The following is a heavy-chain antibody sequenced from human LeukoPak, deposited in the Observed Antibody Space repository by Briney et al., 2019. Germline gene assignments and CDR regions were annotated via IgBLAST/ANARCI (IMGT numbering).Heavy chain of an antibody. D-gene: IGHD4-17*01. CDR3: ARGVGEDGDYYFDY. V-gene: IGHV4-31*03. CDR1: GGSISSGGYY. CDR2: IYYSGST. Sequence: SETLSLTCTVSGGSISSGGYYWSWIRQHPGKGLEWIGYIYYSGSTYYNPSLKSRVTISVDTSKNQFSLKLSSVTAADTAVYYCARGVGEDGDYYFDYWGQGTLVTVSS. J-gene: IGHJ4*02.